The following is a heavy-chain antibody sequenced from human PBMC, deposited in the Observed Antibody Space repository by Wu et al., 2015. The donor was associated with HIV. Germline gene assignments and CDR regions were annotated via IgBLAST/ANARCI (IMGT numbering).Heavy chain of an antibody. J-gene: IGHJ3*01. CDR2: INPKSGAT. Sequence: LVQSGAEVKKPGVSVKVFCRASGYAFTGYYIHWVRQAPGQGLEWMGRINPKSGATNYGQGFLGRFTMTTYTSISTAYIELTRLTSDDTAIYYCASNLWFGELGIDAFDLWGQGTLVTVSS. V-gene: IGHV1-2*06. CDR3: ASNLWFGELGIDAFDL. D-gene: IGHD3-10*01. CDR1: GYAFTGYY.